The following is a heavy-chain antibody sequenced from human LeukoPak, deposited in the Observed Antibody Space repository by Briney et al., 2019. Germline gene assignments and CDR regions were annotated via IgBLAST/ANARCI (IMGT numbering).Heavy chain of an antibody. J-gene: IGHJ3*02. V-gene: IGHV1-69*13. CDR3: ARDTRRAGAFDI. CDR1: GGTFSSYA. D-gene: IGHD6-25*01. Sequence: SVKVSCKASGGTFSSYAISWVRQAPGQGLEWMGGIIPIFGTANYAQKFQGRVTITADESTSTAYMELSSLRSEDTAVYYCARDTRRAGAFDIWGQGTMVTVSS. CDR2: IIPIFGTA.